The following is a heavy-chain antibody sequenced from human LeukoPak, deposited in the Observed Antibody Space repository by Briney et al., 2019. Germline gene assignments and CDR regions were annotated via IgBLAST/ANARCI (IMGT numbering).Heavy chain of an antibody. CDR1: GFTFDDYA. CDR2: ISWNSGSI. V-gene: IGHV3-9*03. J-gene: IGHJ4*02. CDR3: AKKAGNDDYFDY. D-gene: IGHD1-1*01. Sequence: GGSLRLSCAASGFTFDDYAMHWVRQAPGKGLEWVSGISWNSGSIGYADSVKGRFTISRDNAKNSLYLQMNSLRAEDMALCYCAKKAGNDDYFDYWGQGTLVTVSS.